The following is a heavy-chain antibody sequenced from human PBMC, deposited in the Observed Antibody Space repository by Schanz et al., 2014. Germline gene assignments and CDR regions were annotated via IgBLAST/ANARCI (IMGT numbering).Heavy chain of an antibody. D-gene: IGHD3-10*01. V-gene: IGHV3-23*04. CDR2: MSGSGSTA. J-gene: IGHJ4*02. Sequence: VQLVESGGGLVQPGGSLRLSCVASGFTFFGSFAMSWVRQAPGKGLEWVSGMSGSGSTADYADSVKGRFTISRDNSKNTLDLQMSSLRADDTAVYYCVKEGTVVSGSPRDYWGQGTLVTVSS. CDR3: VKEGTVVSGSPRDY. CDR1: GFTFFGSFA.